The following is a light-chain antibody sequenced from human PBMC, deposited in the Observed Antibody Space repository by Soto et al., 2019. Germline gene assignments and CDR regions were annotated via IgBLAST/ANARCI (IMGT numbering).Light chain of an antibody. J-gene: IGKJ5*01. V-gene: IGKV1-39*01. Sequence: GDRVTISGRASQSISGYLNLYQQKPANAPTLLIFDASSLQSGVPSRFSGRGSGAEYTLTTSSLQPEDFATYFCQHRYSNFPITFGQGTRLEI. CDR2: DAS. CDR3: QHRYSNFPIT. CDR1: QSISGY.